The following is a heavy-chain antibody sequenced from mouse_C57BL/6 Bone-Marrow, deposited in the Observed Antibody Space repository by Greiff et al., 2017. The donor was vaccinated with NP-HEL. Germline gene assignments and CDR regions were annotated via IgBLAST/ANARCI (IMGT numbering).Heavy chain of an antibody. V-gene: IGHV5-16*01. D-gene: IGHD1-1*01. CDR2: INYDGSST. CDR1: GFTFSDYY. CDR3: ARMIYYGSSYGYFDV. J-gene: IGHJ1*03. Sequence: DVHLVESEGGLVQPGSSMKLSCTASGFTFSDYYMAWVRQVPEKGLEWVANINYDGSSTYYLDSLKSRFIISRDNAKNILYLQMSSLKSEDTATYYCARMIYYGSSYGYFDVWGTGTTVTVSS.